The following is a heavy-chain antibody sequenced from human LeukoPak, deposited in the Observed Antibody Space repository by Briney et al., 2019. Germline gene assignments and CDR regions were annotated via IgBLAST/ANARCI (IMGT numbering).Heavy chain of an antibody. CDR1: GYTFTSYD. J-gene: IGHJ5*02. V-gene: IGHV1-8*01. CDR2: MNPNSGNT. D-gene: IGHD3-22*01. CDR3: AAYYYDSGGPKEGNWFDP. Sequence: ASVKVSCKASGYTFTSYDINWVRQATGQGLEWMGWMNPNSGNTGYAQKFQGRVTMTRNTSISTAYMELSSLRSEDTAVYYCAAYYYDSGGPKEGNWFDPWGQGTLVTVSS.